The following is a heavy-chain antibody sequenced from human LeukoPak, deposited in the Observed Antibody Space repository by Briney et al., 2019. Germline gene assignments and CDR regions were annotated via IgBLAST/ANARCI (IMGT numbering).Heavy chain of an antibody. V-gene: IGHV1-18*01. CDR2: ISAYNGNT. CDR3: ATVGDYGYLLVGYFQH. J-gene: IGHJ1*01. D-gene: IGHD4-17*01. Sequence: GASVKVSCKASCYTFTSYGISWVRQAPGQGLEWMGWISAYNGNTNYAQKLQGRVTMTTDTSTSTAYMELRSLRSDDTAVYYCATVGDYGYLLVGYFQHWGQGTLVTVSS. CDR1: CYTFTSYG.